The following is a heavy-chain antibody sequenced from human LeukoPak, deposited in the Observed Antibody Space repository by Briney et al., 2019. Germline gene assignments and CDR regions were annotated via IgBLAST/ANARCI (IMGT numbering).Heavy chain of an antibody. CDR2: IQSDESTT. D-gene: IGHD5-12*01. CDR3: AKDLENIVATAFDY. V-gene: IGHV3-30*02. J-gene: IGHJ4*02. Sequence: GGSLRLPCAASGFTFGHYGMHWVRQAPGKGLEWVAFIQSDESTTFYADSVKGRFTISRDNSKNTLYLQMNSLRAEDTAVYYCAKDLENIVATAFDYWGQGTLVTVSS. CDR1: GFTFGHYG.